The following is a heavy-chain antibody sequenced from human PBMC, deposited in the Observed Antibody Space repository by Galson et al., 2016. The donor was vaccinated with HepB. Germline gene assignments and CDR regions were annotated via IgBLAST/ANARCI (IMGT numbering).Heavy chain of an antibody. CDR2: MYFTGNT. D-gene: IGHD5-12*01. CDR3: ARYGRGDSGYEYFFDH. V-gene: IGHV4-30-4*07. CDR1: GDSINSGGYS. J-gene: IGHJ4*02. Sequence: TLSLTCAVSGDSINSGGYSWSWIRQPPGKGLEWIGYMYFTGNTHHNPSLESRVTISVDTSTNQFSLKLSSVTAADTAVYYCARYGRGDSGYEYFFDHWGQGTLVTVSS.